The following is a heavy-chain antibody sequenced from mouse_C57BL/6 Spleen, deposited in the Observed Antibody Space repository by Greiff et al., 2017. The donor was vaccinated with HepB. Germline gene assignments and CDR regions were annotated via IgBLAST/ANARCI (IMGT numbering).Heavy chain of an antibody. CDR1: GYTFTSYW. CDR2: IDPSDSYT. V-gene: IGHV1-69*01. D-gene: IGHD1-1*01. J-gene: IGHJ2*01. CDR3: ARRAGSSSPHFDY. Sequence: QVQLQQSGAELVMPGASVKLSCKASGYTFTSYWMHWVKQRPGQGLEWIGEIDPSDSYTNYNQKFKGKSTLTVDKSSSTAYMQLSSLTSEDSAVYYCARRAGSSSPHFDYWGQGTTLTVSS.